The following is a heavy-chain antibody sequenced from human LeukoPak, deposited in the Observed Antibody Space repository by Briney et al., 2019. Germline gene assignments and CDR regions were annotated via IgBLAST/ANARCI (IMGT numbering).Heavy chain of an antibody. Sequence: PSETLSLTCTVSGGSISSYYWSWIRQPPGKGLEWIGYIYYSGSTNYNPSLKSRVTISVDTSKNQFSLKLSSVTAADTAVYYCARVTTRSSGRWAFDIWGQGTMVTVSS. J-gene: IGHJ3*02. D-gene: IGHD3-22*01. CDR1: GGSISSYY. CDR2: IYYSGST. V-gene: IGHV4-59*01. CDR3: ARVTTRSSGRWAFDI.